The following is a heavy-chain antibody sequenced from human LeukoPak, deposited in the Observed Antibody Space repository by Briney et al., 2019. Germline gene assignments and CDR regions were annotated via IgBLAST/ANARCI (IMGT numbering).Heavy chain of an antibody. CDR3: ARNCSGGSCYPFDY. Sequence: ASVKVSCKASGYTFTSYGISWVRQAPGQGLEWMGWISAYNGNTNYAQKLQGRVTTTTDTSTSTAYMELRSLRSDDTAVYYCARNCSGGSCYPFDYWGQGTLVTVSS. D-gene: IGHD2-15*01. V-gene: IGHV1-18*01. J-gene: IGHJ4*02. CDR1: GYTFTSYG. CDR2: ISAYNGNT.